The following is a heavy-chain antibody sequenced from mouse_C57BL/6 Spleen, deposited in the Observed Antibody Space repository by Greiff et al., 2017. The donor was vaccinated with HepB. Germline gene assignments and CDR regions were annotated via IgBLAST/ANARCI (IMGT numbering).Heavy chain of an antibody. V-gene: IGHV5-2*01. CDR3: AGHALRLFAY. J-gene: IGHJ3*01. Sequence: EVQLVESGGGLVQPGESLKLSCESYEYEFPSHDMSWVRQTPEKRLELVAAINRDGGRTYYPDTMERRFIISRDNTKKTPYLQLSSLRSEDTALYYCAGHALRLFAYWGQGTLVTVSA. CDR1: EYEFPSHD. CDR2: INRDGGRT. D-gene: IGHD1-2*01.